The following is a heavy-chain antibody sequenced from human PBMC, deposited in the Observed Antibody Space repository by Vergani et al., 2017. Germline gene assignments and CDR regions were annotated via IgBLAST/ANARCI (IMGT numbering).Heavy chain of an antibody. J-gene: IGHJ4*02. CDR2: IYYSGTT. CDR1: GAYVGSGGYY. Sequence: QVQLQESGPVLVKASQTLSLTCSVSGAYVGSGGYYWSWVRQRPGMGLDWIGYIYYSGTTYYNPSLESRLTISLDTSENHLSLKLTSVTAADTAVYYCASLGYCSGDSCYSGPHDYWGQGTLVTVSS. CDR3: ASLGYCSGDSCYSGPHDY. D-gene: IGHD2-15*01. V-gene: IGHV4-31*03.